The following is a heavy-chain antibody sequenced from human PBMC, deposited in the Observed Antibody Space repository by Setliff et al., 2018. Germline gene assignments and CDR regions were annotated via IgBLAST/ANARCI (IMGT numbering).Heavy chain of an antibody. CDR1: GFTFSSYS. CDR2: ISPDSYYI. D-gene: IGHD6-25*01. V-gene: IGHV3-21*03. J-gene: IGHJ3*02. CDR3: ARSPANGGHDAFDI. Sequence: LRLSCAASGFTFSSYSMRWVRQTPGKGLEWVSSISPDSYYIYYADSIKGRFTISRDNAKSSLYLQMNSLRAEDTAVFYCARSPANGGHDAFDIWGQGTMVTVSS.